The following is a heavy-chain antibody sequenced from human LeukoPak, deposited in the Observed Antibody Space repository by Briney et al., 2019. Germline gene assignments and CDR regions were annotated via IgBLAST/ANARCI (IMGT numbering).Heavy chain of an antibody. Sequence: PSETLSLTCTVSGGSISSSSYYWSWIRQPAGKGLEWIGRIYTSGSTNYNPSLKSRVTMSVDTSKNQFSLKLSSVTAADTAVYYCARVGRVAAAGRGRGNWFDPWGQGTLVTVSS. V-gene: IGHV4-61*02. D-gene: IGHD6-13*01. CDR2: IYTSGST. CDR3: ARVGRVAAAGRGRGNWFDP. CDR1: GGSISSSSYY. J-gene: IGHJ5*02.